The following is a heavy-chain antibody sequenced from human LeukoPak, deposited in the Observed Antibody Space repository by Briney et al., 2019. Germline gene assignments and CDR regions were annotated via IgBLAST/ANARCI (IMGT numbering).Heavy chain of an antibody. D-gene: IGHD5-12*01. J-gene: IGHJ4*02. CDR2: IYYSGST. CDR3: ARHAVATLWYFDY. Sequence: MASETLSLTCTVSGGSISGYYWSWIRQPPGKGLEWIGYIYYSGSTNYNPSLKSRVTISVDTSKNQFSLKLSSVTAADTAVYYCARHAVATLWYFDYWGQGTLVTVSS. V-gene: IGHV4-59*08. CDR1: GGSISGYY.